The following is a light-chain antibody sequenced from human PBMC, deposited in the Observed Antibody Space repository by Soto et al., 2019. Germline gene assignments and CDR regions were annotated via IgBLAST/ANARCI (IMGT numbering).Light chain of an antibody. V-gene: IGKV3-15*01. J-gene: IGKJ2*01. CDR1: QTIIGN. CDR3: QQYYYWPPYT. CDR2: GAS. Sequence: ESVLTQSPGTLSLSPGERATLSCRASQTIIGNYLAWYQQKPGQAPRLLIYGASNRATGIPARFSASGSGTEFTLTISSLQSEDSAVYFCQQYYYWPPYTFGQGTKVEIK.